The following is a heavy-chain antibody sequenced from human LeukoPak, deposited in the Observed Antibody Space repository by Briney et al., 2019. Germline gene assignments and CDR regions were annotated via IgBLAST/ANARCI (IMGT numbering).Heavy chain of an antibody. J-gene: IGHJ4*02. CDR1: GFTFSSYS. CDR2: ISSSSSYI. Sequence: GGSLRLSCAASGFTFSSYSMNWVRQAPGEGLEWVSSISSSSSYIYYADSVKGRFTISRDNAKNSLYLQMNSLRAEDTAVYYCARASGGSYYFDYWGQGTLVTVSS. V-gene: IGHV3-21*01. D-gene: IGHD3-16*01. CDR3: ARASGGSYYFDY.